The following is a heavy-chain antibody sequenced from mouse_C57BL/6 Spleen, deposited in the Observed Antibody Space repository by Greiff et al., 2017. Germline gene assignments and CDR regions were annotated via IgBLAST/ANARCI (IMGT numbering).Heavy chain of an antibody. CDR3: ARRDYGSHWYFDV. D-gene: IGHD1-1*01. V-gene: IGHV1-69*01. CDR1: GYTFTSYW. J-gene: IGHJ1*03. CDR2: NVPSDSYT. Sequence: QVQLQQPGAELVMPGASVKLSCKASGYTFTSYWMQWVKQRPGQGLEWIGENVPSDSYTNYNQKFKGKSTLTVDKSSSTAYMQLSSLTSEDSAVYYCARRDYGSHWYFDVWGTGTTVTVSS.